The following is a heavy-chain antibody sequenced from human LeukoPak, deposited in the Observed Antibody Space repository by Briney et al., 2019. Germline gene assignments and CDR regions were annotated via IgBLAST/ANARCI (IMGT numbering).Heavy chain of an antibody. CDR1: GGSISSGGYS. Sequence: PSETLSLTCAVSGGSISSGGYSWSWIRQPPGKGLGWIGYIYHSGSTYYNPSLKSRVTISVDRSKNQFSLKLSSVTAADTAVYYCAREGYYGSGRHSFFDYWGQGTLVTVSS. D-gene: IGHD3-10*01. V-gene: IGHV4-30-2*01. J-gene: IGHJ4*02. CDR3: AREGYYGSGRHSFFDY. CDR2: IYHSGST.